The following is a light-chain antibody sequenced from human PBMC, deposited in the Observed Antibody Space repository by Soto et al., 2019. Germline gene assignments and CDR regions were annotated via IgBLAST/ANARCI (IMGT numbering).Light chain of an antibody. CDR1: SSDVGGYNY. CDR3: SSYTRSTTLV. CDR2: DVT. V-gene: IGLV2-14*01. Sequence: SALTQPASVSGSPGQSITISCTGTSSDVGGYNYVSWYQQHPGKAPKLMIYDVTNRPSGVSNRFSGSKSGNTASLTISGLQAEDEADYYCSSYTRSTTLVFGGGTKLTVL. J-gene: IGLJ2*01.